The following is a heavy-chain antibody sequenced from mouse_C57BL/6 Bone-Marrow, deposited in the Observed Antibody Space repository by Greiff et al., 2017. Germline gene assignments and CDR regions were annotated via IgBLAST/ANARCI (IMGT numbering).Heavy chain of an antibody. Sequence: VHVKQSVAELVRPGASVKLSCTASGFNIKNTYMHWVKQRPEQGLEWIGRIDPANGNTKYAPKFQGKATITADTSSNTAYLQISSLTAADAAISYCARAFTGVPTFDYWGQGTTLTVSS. J-gene: IGHJ2*01. CDR1: GFNIKNTY. CDR3: ARAFTGVPTFDY. D-gene: IGHD5-1*01. CDR2: IDPANGNT. V-gene: IGHV14-3*01.